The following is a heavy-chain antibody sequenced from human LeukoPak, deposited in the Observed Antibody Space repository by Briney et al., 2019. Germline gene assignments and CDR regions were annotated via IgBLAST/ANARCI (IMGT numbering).Heavy chain of an antibody. V-gene: IGHV2-5*01. CDR3: AHSCSTCRRLSGDAFDI. Sequence: SGPTLVNPTQTLTLTCTFSGFSLSTSGVGVGWIRQPPGKALEWLALIYWNDDKRYSPSLKSRLTITKDTSKNQVVLTMTNMDPVDTATYYCAHSCSTCRRLSGDAFDIWGQGTMVTVSS. CDR1: GFSLSTSGVG. D-gene: IGHD3-16*02. CDR2: IYWNDDK. J-gene: IGHJ3*02.